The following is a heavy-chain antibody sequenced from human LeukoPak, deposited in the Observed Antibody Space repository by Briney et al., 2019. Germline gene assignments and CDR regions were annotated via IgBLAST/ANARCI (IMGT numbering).Heavy chain of an antibody. CDR2: IVSSGSTI. CDR1: GFPFSRNE. J-gene: IGHJ3*02. D-gene: IGHD2-15*01. CDR3: VRGGYCSGGTCYKWNAFDI. Sequence: GGALRLSLAASGFPFSRNEMNWGRQAPGKGLEWVFYIVSSGSTIYYADSVRGRFTISRDNAKNSLYLQMNSLRAEDTAIYYCVRGGYCSGGTCYKWNAFDIWGQGTMVTVSS. V-gene: IGHV3-48*03.